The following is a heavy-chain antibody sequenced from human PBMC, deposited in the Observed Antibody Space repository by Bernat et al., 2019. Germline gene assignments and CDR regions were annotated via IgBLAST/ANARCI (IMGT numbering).Heavy chain of an antibody. J-gene: IGHJ4*02. CDR2: IKQDGREK. CDR3: ARVPGVERYFDY. D-gene: IGHD1-1*01. V-gene: IGHV3-7*01. CDR1: GFTFSSVW. Sequence: EVQLVESGGGLVQPGGSLRLSCAASGFTFSSVWMSWVRQVPGKGLEWVANIKQDGREKFYVDSVKGRFTISRDNAKNSVYLQMNSLRAEDTAVYYCARVPGVERYFDYWGQGTLVTVSS.